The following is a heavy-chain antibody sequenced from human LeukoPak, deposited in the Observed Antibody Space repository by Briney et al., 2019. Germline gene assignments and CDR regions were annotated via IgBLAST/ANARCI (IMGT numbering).Heavy chain of an antibody. CDR3: ARGYTILSGYYKQF. CDR1: GFAFSSYT. J-gene: IGHJ4*02. Sequence: GGSLRLSCAASGFAFSSYTMHWVRQAPGKGLEWVAVVAHDGSNKFYLESVKGRFAISRDNSKNTLHLQMNSLRAEDTAVYYCARGYTILSGYYKQFWGQGTLVTVSS. CDR2: VAHDGSNK. D-gene: IGHD3-9*01. V-gene: IGHV3-30*09.